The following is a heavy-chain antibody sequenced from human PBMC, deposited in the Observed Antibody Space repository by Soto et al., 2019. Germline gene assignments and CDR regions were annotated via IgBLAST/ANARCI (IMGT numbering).Heavy chain of an antibody. Sequence: GGSLTLFFAASGFTFSSYEMSWVRQTPGRGLEWVSTVRVSGESAYYADSVKGRFTVSRDNAKNTLYLQMNSLRAEVTDVYFGARDLPGPGHNDRMRHLWGQGTLVPVSS. CDR3: ARDLPGPGHNDRMRHL. CDR1: GFTFSSYE. D-gene: IGHD2-8*01. J-gene: IGHJ5*02. CDR2: VRVSGESA. V-gene: IGHV3-23*01.